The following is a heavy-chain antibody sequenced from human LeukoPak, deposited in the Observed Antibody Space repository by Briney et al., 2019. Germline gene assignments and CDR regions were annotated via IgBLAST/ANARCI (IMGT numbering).Heavy chain of an antibody. CDR1: GFTFSSYW. CDR3: ARDRGSNNYFDQ. V-gene: IGHV3-7*01. J-gene: IGHJ4*02. Sequence: GGSLRLSCAACGFTFSSYWMSWVHQAPGKGLEWVANIKQDGSEKYCVDSVKGRFTISRDNAKNSLYLQMNSLRAEDTAVYYCARDRGSNNYFDQWGQGTLVTVSS. CDR2: IKQDGSEK. D-gene: IGHD2-2*01.